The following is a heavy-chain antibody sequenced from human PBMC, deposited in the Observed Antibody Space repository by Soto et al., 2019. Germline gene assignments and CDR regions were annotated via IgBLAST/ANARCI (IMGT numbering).Heavy chain of an antibody. V-gene: IGHV4-59*08. CDR3: ARRRGGSWASSGFDP. J-gene: IGHJ5*02. D-gene: IGHD2-15*01. Sequence: QVQLQESGPGLVKPSETLSLTCTVSGGSISSYYWSWIRQPPGKGLEWIGYIYYSGSTNYNPSLKIRVTITVDPSKNQFSLKLSSVTAADTPVYYCARRRGGSWASSGFDPWGQGTLVTVSS. CDR1: GGSISSYY. CDR2: IYYSGST.